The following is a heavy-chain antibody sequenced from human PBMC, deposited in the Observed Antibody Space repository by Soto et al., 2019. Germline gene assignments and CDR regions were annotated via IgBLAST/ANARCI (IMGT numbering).Heavy chain of an antibody. J-gene: IGHJ5*02. D-gene: IGHD3-22*01. Sequence: PGGSLRLSCVASGFTFSGYGMHWVRQAPGKGLEWVAVISYDGSKKDYTDSVKGRFTISRDNSKNTVYLQVNSLRPEDTAVYYFAKSQCSYYDTSGSDWFDPWGQGTLVTVSS. CDR3: AKSQCSYYDTSGSDWFDP. V-gene: IGHV3-30*18. CDR1: GFTFSGYG. CDR2: ISYDGSKK.